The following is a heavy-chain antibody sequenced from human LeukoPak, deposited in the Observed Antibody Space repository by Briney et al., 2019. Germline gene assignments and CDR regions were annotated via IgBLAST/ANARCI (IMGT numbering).Heavy chain of an antibody. CDR1: GYSISSGYY. V-gene: IGHV4-38-2*01. Sequence: SETLSLTRAVSGYSISSGYYWGWIRQPPGKGLEWIGSIYHSGSTYYNPSLKSRVTLSVDTSKNQFSLKLSSVTAADTAVYYCARVACSGGSCYHSFDYWGQGTLVTVSS. CDR2: IYHSGST. D-gene: IGHD2-15*01. CDR3: ARVACSGGSCYHSFDY. J-gene: IGHJ4*02.